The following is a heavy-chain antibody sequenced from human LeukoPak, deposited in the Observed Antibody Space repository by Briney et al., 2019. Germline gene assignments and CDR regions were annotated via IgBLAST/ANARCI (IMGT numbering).Heavy chain of an antibody. CDR1: GGSISSGGYY. CDR3: ARGSGGSGTFDY. CDR2: IYYSGST. D-gene: IGHD2-15*01. V-gene: IGHV4-61*08. Sequence: SETLSLTCTVSGGSISSGGYYWSWIRQPPGKGLEWIGYIYYSGSTNYNPSLKSRVTISVDTSKNQFSLKLSSVTAADTAVYYCARGSGGSGTFDYWGQGTLVTVSS. J-gene: IGHJ4*02.